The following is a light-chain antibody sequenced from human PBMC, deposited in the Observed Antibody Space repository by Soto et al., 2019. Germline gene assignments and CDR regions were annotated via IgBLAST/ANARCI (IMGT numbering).Light chain of an antibody. CDR3: QSFDSSLTAWV. Sequence: QSVLTQPPSVSGAPGQRVTISCTGSSSNIGAGYDVHWFQQLPGTAPRLLIYGNISRPSGVPDRFSGSNSGTTASLAITGLQAEYEADYYCQSFDSSLTAWVFGTGTKLTVL. V-gene: IGLV1-40*01. J-gene: IGLJ1*01. CDR1: SSNIGAGYD. CDR2: GNI.